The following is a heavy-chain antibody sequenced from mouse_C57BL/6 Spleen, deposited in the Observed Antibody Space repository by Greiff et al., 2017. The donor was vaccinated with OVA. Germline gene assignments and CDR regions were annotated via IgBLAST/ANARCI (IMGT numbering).Heavy chain of an antibody. CDR3: TFLREFAY. J-gene: IGHJ3*01. CDR1: GFNIKDDY. V-gene: IGHV14-4*01. CDR2: IDPENGDT. D-gene: IGHD1-1*01. Sequence: EVQLQQSGAELVRPGASVKLSCTASGFNIKDDYMHWVKQRPEQGLEWIGWIDPENGDTEYASKFQGKATITADTSSNTAYLQLSSLTSEDTAVYYCTFLREFAYWGQGTLVTVSA.